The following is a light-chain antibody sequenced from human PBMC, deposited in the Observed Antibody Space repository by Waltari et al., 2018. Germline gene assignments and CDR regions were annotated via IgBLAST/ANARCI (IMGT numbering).Light chain of an antibody. CDR1: SGHSTNI. J-gene: IGLJ3*02. Sequence: QLVLTQSPSASASLGASVKLTCTLDSGHSTNIIAWHQQKPQKGPRYLMKVNSDGSHSKGDEIPDRFSGSSSSSGTERYLTISSVQSEDEADYYCQTGGHGTWVFGGGTKLTVL. V-gene: IGLV4-69*01. CDR2: VNSDGSH. CDR3: QTGGHGTWV.